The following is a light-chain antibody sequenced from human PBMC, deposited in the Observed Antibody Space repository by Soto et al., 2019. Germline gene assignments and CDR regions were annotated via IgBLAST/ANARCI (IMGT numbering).Light chain of an antibody. CDR1: QSVSSN. CDR3: QQYHIWPPWT. V-gene: IGKV3-15*01. J-gene: IGKJ1*01. CDR2: GAS. Sequence: DIVLTQSPVTLSLYPGERATLSCRASQSVSSNLAWYQLKPGQAPRLLIYGASTRATALPARFSGSGSGTEFTLTITSLQSEDFAVYYCQQYHIWPPWTSGQGTKV.